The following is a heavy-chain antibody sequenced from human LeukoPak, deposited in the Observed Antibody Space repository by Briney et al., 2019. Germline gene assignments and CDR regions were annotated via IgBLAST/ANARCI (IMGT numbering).Heavy chain of an antibody. CDR3: ARYYYDSSGPYYYYGMDV. J-gene: IGHJ6*02. CDR2: IYYSGST. CDR1: GGFISSSSYY. V-gene: IGHV4-39*07. Sequence: SETLSLTCTVSGGFISSSSYYWGWIRQPPGKGLEWIGSIYYSGSTYYNPSLKSRVTISVDTSKNQFSLKLSSVTAADTAVYYCARYYYDSSGPYYYYGMDVWGQGTTVTVSS. D-gene: IGHD3-22*01.